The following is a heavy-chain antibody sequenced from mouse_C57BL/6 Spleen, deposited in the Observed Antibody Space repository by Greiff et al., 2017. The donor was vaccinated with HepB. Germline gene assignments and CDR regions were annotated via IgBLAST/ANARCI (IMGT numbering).Heavy chain of an antibody. CDR1: GYTFTGYW. V-gene: IGHV1-9*01. J-gene: IGHJ2*01. CDR2: ILPGRGST. Sequence: QVQLQQSGAELMKPGASVKLSCKATGYTFTGYWIEWVKQRPGHGLEWIGEILPGRGSTNYNEKFKGKATFTADTSSNTAYMQLSSLTTEDSAIYYLARDYYGSSSFNYGGQGTTLTVSS. CDR3: ARDYYGSSSFNY. D-gene: IGHD1-1*01.